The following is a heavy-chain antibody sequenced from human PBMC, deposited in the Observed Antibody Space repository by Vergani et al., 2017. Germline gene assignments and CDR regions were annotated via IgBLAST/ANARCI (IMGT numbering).Heavy chain of an antibody. CDR2: INHSGST. D-gene: IGHD3-3*01. CDR1: GGSFSGYY. J-gene: IGHJ3*02. CDR3: ARGPRATIFGVPPRGPAFDI. V-gene: IGHV4-34*01. Sequence: QVQLQQWGAGLLKPSETLSLTCAVYGGSFSGYYWSWIRQPPGKGLEWIGEINHSGSTNYNPSRKSRVTISVDTSKNQFSLKLSSVTAADTAVYYCARGPRATIFGVPPRGPAFDIWGQGTMVTVSS.